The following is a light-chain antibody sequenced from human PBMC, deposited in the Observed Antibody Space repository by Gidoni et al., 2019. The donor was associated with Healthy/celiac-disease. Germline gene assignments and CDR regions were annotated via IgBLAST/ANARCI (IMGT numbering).Light chain of an antibody. CDR2: GAS. V-gene: IGKV3-20*01. Sequence: EIVLTQSPGTLSLSPGERATLSCRASQSVSSSYLAWYKQKPCQAPRLLIDGASSRAAGIPDRFSGSGSGTDFPLTISRLEPEDFAVYYCQRYGSSPRTFXYXTKVEIK. CDR3: QRYGSSPRT. J-gene: IGKJ1*01. CDR1: QSVSSSY.